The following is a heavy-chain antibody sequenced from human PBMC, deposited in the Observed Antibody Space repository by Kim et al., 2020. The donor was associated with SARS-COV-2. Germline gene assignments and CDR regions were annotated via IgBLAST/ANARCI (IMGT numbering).Heavy chain of an antibody. V-gene: IGHV3-33*01. CDR3: ARDNGLRFLTGSYYYSGMDV. Sequence: GGSLRLSCAASGFTFSSYGMHWVRQAPGKGLEWVAVLWYDGSNKYYADSVKGRFTISSDNSKNTLYLQMNSLRAEDTAVYYCARDNGLRFLTGSYYYSGMDVGGQGTTVTVSS. J-gene: IGHJ6*02. CDR1: GFTFSSYG. D-gene: IGHD5-12*01. CDR2: LWYDGSNK.